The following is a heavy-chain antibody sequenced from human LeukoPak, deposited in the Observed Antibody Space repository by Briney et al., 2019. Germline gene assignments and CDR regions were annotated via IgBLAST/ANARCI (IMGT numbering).Heavy chain of an antibody. V-gene: IGHV3-74*03. J-gene: IGHJ5*01. CDR2: INGDGSST. CDR1: GFTFNTYW. Sequence: GGSLRLSCAASGFTFNTYWMHWVRQVPGKGLVWVSRINGDGSSTAYADSVKDRYTISRDNAKNTVYLQMNSLRAEDTAVYYCAREKGSSNYDSWGQGTLVTVSS. D-gene: IGHD4-11*01. CDR3: AREKGSSNYDS.